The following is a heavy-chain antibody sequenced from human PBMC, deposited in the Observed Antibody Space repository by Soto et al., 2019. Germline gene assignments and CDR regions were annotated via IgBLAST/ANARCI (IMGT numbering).Heavy chain of an antibody. V-gene: IGHV1-3*01. CDR2: IIAVNGNT. D-gene: IGHD6-6*01. CDR1: GYTFTSYA. Sequence: ASVKVSCKASGYTFTSYAMHWVRQAPGQRLEWMGRIIAVNGNTKYSQKFQGRVTITADKSTSTAYMELSSLRSEDTAVYYCARERSSSGDTDYWGQGTLVTVSS. J-gene: IGHJ4*02. CDR3: ARERSSSGDTDY.